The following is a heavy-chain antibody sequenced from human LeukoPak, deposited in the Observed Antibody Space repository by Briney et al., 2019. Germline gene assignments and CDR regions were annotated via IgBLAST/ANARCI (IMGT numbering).Heavy chain of an antibody. V-gene: IGHV4-39*07. D-gene: IGHD3-22*01. Sequence: SETLSLTCTVSGGSISSSSYYWGWIRQPPGKGLEWIGSIYYSGSTYYNPSLKSRVTISVDTSKNQSSLKLSSVTAADTAVYYCARVTTHDSSGYLRDYYYYYYMDVWGKGTTVTISS. CDR2: IYYSGST. J-gene: IGHJ6*03. CDR1: GGSISSSSYY. CDR3: ARVTTHDSSGYLRDYYYYYYMDV.